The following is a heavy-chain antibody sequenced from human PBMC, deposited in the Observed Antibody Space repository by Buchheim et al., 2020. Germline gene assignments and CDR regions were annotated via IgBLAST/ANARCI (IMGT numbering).Heavy chain of an antibody. Sequence: EVHLVESGGALIQPGGSLRLSCSSSEFFVTSTYMTWVRQAPGKGLEWVSVISDVGDTHYADSVKDRFSISRDSSNNMVYLQMNSLRVEDTAVYYCARGINGIDVWGQGTT. CDR2: ISDVGDT. CDR1: EFFVTSTY. D-gene: IGHD2/OR15-2a*01. CDR3: ARGINGIDV. J-gene: IGHJ6*02. V-gene: IGHV3-66*01.